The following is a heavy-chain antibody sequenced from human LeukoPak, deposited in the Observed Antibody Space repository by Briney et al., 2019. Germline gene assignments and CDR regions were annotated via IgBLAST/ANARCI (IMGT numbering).Heavy chain of an antibody. CDR3: ARRGTGHGMDV. D-gene: IGHD1-1*01. J-gene: IGHJ6*02. CDR2: ITGSGDST. V-gene: IGHV3-23*01. Sequence: PGGSLRLSCPASGFTFSSNAMNWVRQAPGKGLEWVSGITGSGDSTYYADSVKGRFTISRDNSKNTVYLQMNSLRAEDTAVYYCARRGTGHGMDVWGQGTTVIVSS. CDR1: GFTFSSNA.